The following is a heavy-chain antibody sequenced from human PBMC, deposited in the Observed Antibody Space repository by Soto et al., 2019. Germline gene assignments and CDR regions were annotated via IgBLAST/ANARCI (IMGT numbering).Heavy chain of an antibody. CDR2: IYYSGST. CDR1: GGSISSYY. V-gene: IGHV4-59*08. J-gene: IGHJ6*02. Sequence: SETLSLTCTVSGGSISSYYWSWIRQPPGKGLEWIGYIYYSGSTNYNPSLKSRVTISVDTSKNQFSLKLSSVTAADTAVYYCASPPAKSYDYYYGMDVWGQGTTVTVSS. CDR3: ASPPAKSYDYYYGMDV.